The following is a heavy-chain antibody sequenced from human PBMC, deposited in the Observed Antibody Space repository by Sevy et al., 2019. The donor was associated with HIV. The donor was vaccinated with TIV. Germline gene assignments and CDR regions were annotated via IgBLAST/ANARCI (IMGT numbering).Heavy chain of an antibody. J-gene: IGHJ1*01. Sequence: SETLSLICTVSGGSVSTGTYYWSWIRQPPGKGLEWIGYIHYSGSTNYNPFLKSRVTISVDTSKNQFSLKLTSVTAADAAVYYCARGARLPAEYFQYWGQGTLVTVSS. CDR1: GGSVSTGTYY. CDR3: ARGARLPAEYFQY. V-gene: IGHV4-61*01. D-gene: IGHD2-21*02. CDR2: IHYSGST.